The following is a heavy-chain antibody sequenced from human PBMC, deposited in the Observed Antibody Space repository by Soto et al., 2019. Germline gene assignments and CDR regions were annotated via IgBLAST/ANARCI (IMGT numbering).Heavy chain of an antibody. CDR2: INPSGGST. J-gene: IGHJ4*02. Sequence: ASVKVSCKASGYTFTSYYMHWVRQAPGQGLEWMGIINPSGGSTSYAQKFQGRVTMTRDTSTSTVYMELSSLRSEDTAVYYCARDLSGPGGSSIVATEFXYWGQGTLVXVSS. V-gene: IGHV1-46*03. D-gene: IGHD5-12*01. CDR3: ARDLSGPGGSSIVATEFXY. CDR1: GYTFTSYY.